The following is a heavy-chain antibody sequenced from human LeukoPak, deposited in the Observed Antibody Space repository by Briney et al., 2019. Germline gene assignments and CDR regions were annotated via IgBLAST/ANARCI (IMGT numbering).Heavy chain of an antibody. CDR2: IYQSGST. J-gene: IGHJ4*02. V-gene: IGHV4-30-2*01. CDR3: ARRPSGSFFDY. Sequence: PSQTLSLTCAVSGGSISSGANSWSWIRQPPGRGLEWIGYIYQSGSTYYNPSLKSRVTISIDRSKNQFSLNLTSVAAADTAVYYCARRPSGSFFDYWGQGTQVTVSS. CDR1: GGSISSGANS. D-gene: IGHD3-10*01.